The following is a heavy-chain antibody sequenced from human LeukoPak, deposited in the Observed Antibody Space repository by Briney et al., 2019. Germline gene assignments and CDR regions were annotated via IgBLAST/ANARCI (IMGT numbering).Heavy chain of an antibody. CDR3: ARDDSFQFDY. CDR2: IYPNTGAT. D-gene: IGHD5-18*01. J-gene: IGHJ4*02. V-gene: IGHV1-2*02. CDR1: GYTFTAYY. Sequence: ASVKVSCKASGYTFTAYYMHWVRQAPGQGLEWMGWIYPNTGATNYAQKFQGRVTMTRDMSINTAYMELSRLTSDDTAVYYCARDDSFQFDYWGQGTLVTVSS.